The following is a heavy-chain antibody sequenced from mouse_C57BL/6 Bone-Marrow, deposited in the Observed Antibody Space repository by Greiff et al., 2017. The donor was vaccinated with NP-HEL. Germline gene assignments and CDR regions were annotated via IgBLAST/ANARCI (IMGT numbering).Heavy chain of an antibody. CDR1: GYSITSGYY. V-gene: IGHV3-6*01. J-gene: IGHJ4*01. CDR3: AREGPYYGSSHAMDY. CDR2: ISYDGSN. Sequence: EVKLQESGPGLVKPSQSLSLTCSVTGYSITSGYYWNWIRQFPGNKLEWMGYISYDGSNNYNPSLKNRISITRDTCKNQFFLKLNSVTTEDTATYYGAREGPYYGSSHAMDYWGQGTSVTVSS. D-gene: IGHD1-1*01.